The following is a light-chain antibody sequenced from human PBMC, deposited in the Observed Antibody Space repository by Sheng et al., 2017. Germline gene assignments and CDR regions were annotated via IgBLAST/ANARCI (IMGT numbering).Light chain of an antibody. CDR3: YSPSSTYIYV. J-gene: IGLJ1*01. CDR1: SSDVGGYNY. V-gene: IGLV2-14*03. CDR2: DVS. Sequence: QSALTQPASVSGSPGQSITISCTGTSSDVGGYNYVSWYQQHPGKVPKLMIYDVSNRPSGVSNRFSASKSGITASLTISGLQAEDEADYYCYSPSSTYIYVFGAGTKVTVL.